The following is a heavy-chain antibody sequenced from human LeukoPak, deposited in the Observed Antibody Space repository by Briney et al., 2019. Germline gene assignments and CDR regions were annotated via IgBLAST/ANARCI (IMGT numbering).Heavy chain of an antibody. CDR3: ARLPTAMGPYYYYDMDV. D-gene: IGHD5-18*01. Sequence: GESLKISCKGSGYSFTSYWIGWVRQMPGKGLEWMGIIYPGDSDTRYSPSFQGQVTISADKSISTAYLQWSSLKASDTAMYYCARLPTAMGPYYYYDMDVWGQGTTVTVSS. V-gene: IGHV5-51*01. J-gene: IGHJ6*02. CDR2: IYPGDSDT. CDR1: GYSFTSYW.